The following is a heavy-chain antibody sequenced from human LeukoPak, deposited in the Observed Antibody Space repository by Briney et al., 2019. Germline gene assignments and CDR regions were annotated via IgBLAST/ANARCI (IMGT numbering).Heavy chain of an antibody. V-gene: IGHV3-48*03. D-gene: IGHD5-12*01. CDR2: IGSSGSTI. Sequence: GGSLRLSCAASGITVSSKYMNWVRQAPGKGLEWVSYIGSSGSTIYYADSVEGRFTISRDNAKNSLYLHMNSLRAEDTAVYYCARGLGAYRGCDLDYWGQGTLVTVSS. J-gene: IGHJ4*02. CDR1: GITVSSKY. CDR3: ARGLGAYRGCDLDY.